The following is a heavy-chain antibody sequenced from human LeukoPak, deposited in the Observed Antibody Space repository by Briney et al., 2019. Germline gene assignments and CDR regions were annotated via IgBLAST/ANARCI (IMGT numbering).Heavy chain of an antibody. D-gene: IGHD3-22*01. CDR1: GFTFSSYG. Sequence: GRSLRLSCAASGFTFSSYGMHWVRQAPGKGLEWVAVIWYDGSNKYYADSVKGRFTIPRDNSKNTLYLQMNSLRAEDTAVYYCARAIYDSSGHDYWGQGTLVTVSS. CDR2: IWYDGSNK. V-gene: IGHV3-33*01. CDR3: ARAIYDSSGHDY. J-gene: IGHJ4*02.